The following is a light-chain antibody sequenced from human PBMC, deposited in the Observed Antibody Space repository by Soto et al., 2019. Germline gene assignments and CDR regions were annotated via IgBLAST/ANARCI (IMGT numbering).Light chain of an antibody. J-gene: IGLJ2*01. V-gene: IGLV2-23*01. CDR1: SSDVGSYNL. Sequence: QSVLTQPASVSGSPGQSITISCTGTSSDVGSYNLVSWYQQHPGKAPKLILYEGSPRPSGVSNRFSGSKSGNTASLPISGLQAEDEADYYCCSYAGSSTSLVVFGGGTKLTVL. CDR3: CSYAGSSTSLVV. CDR2: EGS.